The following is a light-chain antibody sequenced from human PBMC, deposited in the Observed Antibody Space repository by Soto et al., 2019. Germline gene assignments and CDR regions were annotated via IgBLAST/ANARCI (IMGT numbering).Light chain of an antibody. J-gene: IGKJ3*01. CDR2: GAS. CDR1: QSLSSSY. CDR3: QHYGNTPPSVT. Sequence: EIVLTQSPGTLSLSPGERATLSCRASQSLSSSYLVWYQQKPCQAPRLLIYGASSRATVIPDRFSGSGSGTDFTLTISRLEPEDFAVYYCQHYGNTPPSVTFGPGTKVDIK. V-gene: IGKV3-20*01.